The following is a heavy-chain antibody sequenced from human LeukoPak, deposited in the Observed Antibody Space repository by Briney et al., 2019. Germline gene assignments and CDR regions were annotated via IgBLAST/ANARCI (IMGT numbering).Heavy chain of an antibody. V-gene: IGHV3-53*01. CDR3: AKDGAYSTSWYDLDY. J-gene: IGHJ4*02. D-gene: IGHD6-13*01. CDR1: GFTVSSNY. CDR2: IYSGGST. Sequence: GGSLRLSCAASGFTVSSNYMSWVRQAPGKGLEWVSVIYSGGSTYYADSVKGRFTISRDNSKNTLYLQMNSLRVEDTAVYYCAKDGAYSTSWYDLDYWGQGTLVTVSS.